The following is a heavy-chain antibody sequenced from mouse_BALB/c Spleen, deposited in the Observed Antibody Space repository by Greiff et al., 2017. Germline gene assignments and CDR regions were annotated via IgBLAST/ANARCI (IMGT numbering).Heavy chain of an antibody. CDR2: IDPANGNT. D-gene: IGHD2-2*01. V-gene: IGHV14-3*02. J-gene: IGHJ4*01. CDR1: GFNIKDTY. Sequence: EVQLHQSGAELVKPGASVKLSCTASGFNIKDTYMHWVKQRPEQGLEWIGRIDPANGNTKYDPKFQGKATITADTSSNTAYLQLSSLTSEDTAVYYCARDGYDSAMDYWGQGTSVTVSS. CDR3: ARDGYDSAMDY.